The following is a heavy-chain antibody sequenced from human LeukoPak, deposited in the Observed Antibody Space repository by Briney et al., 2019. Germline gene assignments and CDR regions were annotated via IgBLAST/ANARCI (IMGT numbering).Heavy chain of an antibody. D-gene: IGHD3-10*01. CDR1: GGSISSGGYY. CDR3: ARPGYGSGTYGAFDI. Sequence: NPSETLSLTCTVSGGSISSGGYYWSWIRQHPGKGLEWIGYIYYSGSTYYNPSLKSRVTISVDTSKNQFSLKLSSLTAADTAVYYCARPGYGSGTYGAFDIWGQGTMVTVSS. J-gene: IGHJ3*02. V-gene: IGHV4-31*03. CDR2: IYYSGST.